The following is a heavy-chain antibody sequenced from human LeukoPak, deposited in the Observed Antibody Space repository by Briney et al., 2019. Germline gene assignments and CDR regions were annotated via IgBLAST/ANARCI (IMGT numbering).Heavy chain of an antibody. V-gene: IGHV4-38-2*02. CDR2: IHHSGST. D-gene: IGHD1-7*01. CDR3: ERDANWNYGY. CDR1: GYSISTAYY. J-gene: IGHJ4*02. Sequence: PSETLSLTCTVSGYSISTAYYWGWIRQPPGKGLEWIGTIHHSGSTFYNPSLKSRVTISVDTSKNPFSLKLSSVTAADTAVYYCERDANWNYGYWGQGTLVTVSS.